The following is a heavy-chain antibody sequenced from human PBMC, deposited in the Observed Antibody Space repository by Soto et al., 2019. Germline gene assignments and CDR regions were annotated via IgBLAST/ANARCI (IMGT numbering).Heavy chain of an antibody. CDR1: GGSISSSSYY. Sequence: SETLSLTCTVSGGSISSSSYYWAWVRQPPGKGLEWIGSVYYSGTTYYNPSLKSRVTISEDTSKNQFSLRLSSVTAADTAVFYCARLIHCKRPSCSFEHWGQGTIVPASS. D-gene: IGHD2-2*01. J-gene: IGHJ3*01. CDR2: VYYSGTT. V-gene: IGHV4-39*01. CDR3: ARLIHCKRPSCSFEH.